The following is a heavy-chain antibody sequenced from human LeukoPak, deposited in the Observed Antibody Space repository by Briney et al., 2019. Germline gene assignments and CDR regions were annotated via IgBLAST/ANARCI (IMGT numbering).Heavy chain of an antibody. J-gene: IGHJ6*03. CDR1: GGTFSSYA. D-gene: IGHD4-17*01. CDR3: ARDGESHDYGPNCYYYYMDV. CDR2: IIPIFGTA. V-gene: IGHV1-69*05. Sequence: SVKVSCKASGGTFSSYAISWVRQAPGQGLEWMGGIIPIFGTANYAQKFQGRVTITTDESTSTAYMELSSLRSEDTAVYYCARDGESHDYGPNCYYYYMDVWGKGTTVTVSS.